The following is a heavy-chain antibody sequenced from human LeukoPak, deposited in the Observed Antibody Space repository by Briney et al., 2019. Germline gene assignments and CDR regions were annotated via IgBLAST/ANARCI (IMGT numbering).Heavy chain of an antibody. Sequence: ASVKVSCKASGYTFTSYYMHWVRQAPGQGLEWMGWINPNSGGTNYAQKFQGRVTMTRDTSISTAYMELSRLRSDDTAVYYCARGGFFGFNNWFDPWGQGTLVTVSS. D-gene: IGHD3-10*01. J-gene: IGHJ5*02. CDR2: INPNSGGT. CDR1: GYTFTSYY. V-gene: IGHV1-2*02. CDR3: ARGGFFGFNNWFDP.